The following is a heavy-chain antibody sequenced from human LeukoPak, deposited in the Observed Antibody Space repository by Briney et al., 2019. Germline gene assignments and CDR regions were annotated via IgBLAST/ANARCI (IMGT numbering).Heavy chain of an antibody. V-gene: IGHV3-9*03. Sequence: GRSLRLSCAASGFTFDDYAMHWVRQAPGKGLEWVSGISWNSGSIDYADSVKGRFTTSRDNAKNSLYLQMNSLRGEDMALYYCAKAESSAWYRPFDYWGQGTLVTVSS. CDR3: AKAESSAWYRPFDY. CDR1: GFTFDDYA. J-gene: IGHJ4*02. CDR2: ISWNSGSI. D-gene: IGHD6-19*01.